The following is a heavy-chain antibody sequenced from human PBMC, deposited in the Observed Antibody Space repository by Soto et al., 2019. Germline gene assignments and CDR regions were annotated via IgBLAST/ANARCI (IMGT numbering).Heavy chain of an antibody. J-gene: IGHJ3*02. V-gene: IGHV3-74*01. CDR1: GFTLSDYA. CDR2: INSDGSST. CDR3: ARDADILTGSDAFDI. Sequence: PGGSLRLSCAGSGFTLSDYAMTWVRQAPGKGLVWVSRINSDGSSTNYADSVKGRFTISRDSAKNSLYLQMNSLRAEDTAVYYCARDADILTGSDAFDIWGQGTMVTVSS. D-gene: IGHD3-9*01.